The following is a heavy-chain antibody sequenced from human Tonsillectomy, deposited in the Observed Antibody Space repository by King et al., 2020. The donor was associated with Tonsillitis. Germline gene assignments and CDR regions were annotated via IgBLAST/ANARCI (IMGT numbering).Heavy chain of an antibody. CDR2: ISAHKSNT. Sequence: QLVQSGAEVKKPGASVKVSCKASGYTFTNYGFSWVRQAPVKGLEWMGWISAHKSNTNYAQKFQGRVTMTTDTSTSTAYMDLRSLRSDDTAVYYCVRATYYYEGVYWGQGTLVTVSS. CDR1: GYTFTNYG. D-gene: IGHD3-22*01. J-gene: IGHJ4*02. V-gene: IGHV1-18*01. CDR3: VRATYYYEGVY.